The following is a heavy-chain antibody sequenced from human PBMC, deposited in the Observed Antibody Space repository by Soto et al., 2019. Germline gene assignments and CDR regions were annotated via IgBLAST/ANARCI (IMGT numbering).Heavy chain of an antibody. CDR2: ISYDGDNK. J-gene: IGHJ6*02. CDR1: GFTFSYHA. Sequence: QVQLVESGGGVVQPGRSLRLSCAASGFTFSYHALNWVRQAPGKGLEWVAVISYDGDNKYIAESVKGRFTISTDNSKHTVSLKVNSLISEDTAMYFCARGTTTYAFSAMDVWGQGTTVTVSS. CDR3: ARGTTTYAFSAMDV. D-gene: IGHD3-16*01. V-gene: IGHV3-30-3*01.